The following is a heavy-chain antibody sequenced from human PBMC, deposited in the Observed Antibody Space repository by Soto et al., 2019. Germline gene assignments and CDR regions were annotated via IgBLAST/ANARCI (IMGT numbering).Heavy chain of an antibody. D-gene: IGHD3-22*01. J-gene: IGHJ4*02. V-gene: IGHV3-64D*08. CDR2: ISSNGGST. CDR1: GFTFSSYA. CDR3: VNSLDYYDSSGYYRTFDY. Sequence: GGSLRLSCAASGFTFSSYAMSWVRQAPGKGLEYVSAISSNGGSTYYADSVKGRFTISRDNSKNTLYLQMSSLRAEDTAVYYCVNSLDYYDSSGYYRTFDYRGQGTLVTVSS.